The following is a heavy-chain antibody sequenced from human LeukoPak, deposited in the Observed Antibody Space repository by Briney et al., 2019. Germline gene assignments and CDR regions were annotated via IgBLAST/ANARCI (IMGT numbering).Heavy chain of an antibody. V-gene: IGHV3-33*01. D-gene: IGHD2-2*02. Sequence: GGSLRLSCAASGFTFSSYGMHWVRQAPGKGLEWVAVIWYDGSNKYYADSVKGRFTISRDNSKNTLYLQMNSLRAEDTAVYYYARAPYCSSNSCYTATYYDGMDVWGQGTTVTVSS. CDR1: GFTFSSYG. CDR2: IWYDGSNK. CDR3: ARAPYCSSNSCYTATYYDGMDV. J-gene: IGHJ6*02.